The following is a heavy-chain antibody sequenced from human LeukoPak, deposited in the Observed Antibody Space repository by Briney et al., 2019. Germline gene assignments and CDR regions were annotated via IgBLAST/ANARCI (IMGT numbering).Heavy chain of an antibody. CDR2: IIPILGIA. D-gene: IGHD1-26*01. CDR3: ARVFRATDNY. Sequence: ASVKVSCKASGGTFSSYAISWVRQAPGQGLEWMGRIIPILGIANYAQKFQGRVTITADKSSSTAYKELSSLRSEDTAVYYCARVFRATDNYWGQGTLVTVSS. CDR1: GGTFSSYA. J-gene: IGHJ4*02. V-gene: IGHV1-69*04.